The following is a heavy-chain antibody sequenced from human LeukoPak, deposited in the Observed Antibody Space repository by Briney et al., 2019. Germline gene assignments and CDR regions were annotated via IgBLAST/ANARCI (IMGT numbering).Heavy chain of an antibody. CDR2: IIPIFGTA. CDR1: GGTFSSHA. Sequence: SVKVSCKASGGTFSSHAISWVRQAPGQGLEWMGGIIPIFGTANYAQKFQGRVTITADESTSTAYMELSSLRSEDTAVYYCAGGTTRLSTDYYYYGMDVWGQGTTVTVSS. V-gene: IGHV1-69*13. CDR3: AGGTTRLSTDYYYYGMDV. D-gene: IGHD4/OR15-4a*01. J-gene: IGHJ6*02.